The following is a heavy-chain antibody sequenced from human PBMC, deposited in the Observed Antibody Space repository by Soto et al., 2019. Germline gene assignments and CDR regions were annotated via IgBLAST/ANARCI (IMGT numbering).Heavy chain of an antibody. CDR3: TVWGSGNDFGAS. J-gene: IGHJ4*02. Sequence: EVQLVESGGGLVQPGGSLRLSCAASGFTFSDHYMDWVRQAPGKGLEWVGRSKNKADSYTTEYAASVKGRFTISRDGSKNSLFLQMNRLKTEGTAVYYCTVWGSGNDFGASWGQGILVTVSS. V-gene: IGHV3-72*01. CDR2: SKNKADSYTT. CDR1: GFTFSDHY. D-gene: IGHD3-10*01.